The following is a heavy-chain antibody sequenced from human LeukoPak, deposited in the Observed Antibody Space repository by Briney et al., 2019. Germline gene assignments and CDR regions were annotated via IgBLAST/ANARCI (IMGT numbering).Heavy chain of an antibody. J-gene: IGHJ5*02. Sequence: SETLSLTCTVSGGSISSYYWSWIRQPPGKGLEWIGYYSGSTNYNPSLKSRVTISVDTSKNQFSLKVNSVTAADTAVYYCARVTSLSSSSWYRNNWFDPWGQGTLVTVSS. D-gene: IGHD6-13*01. CDR2: YSGST. V-gene: IGHV4-59*01. CDR1: GGSISSYY. CDR3: ARVTSLSSSSWYRNNWFDP.